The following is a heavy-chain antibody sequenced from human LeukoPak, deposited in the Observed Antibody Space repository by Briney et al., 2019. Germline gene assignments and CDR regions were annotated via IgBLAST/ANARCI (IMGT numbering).Heavy chain of an antibody. CDR2: IYYSGST. D-gene: IGHD2-2*01. J-gene: IGHJ4*02. CDR1: GGSISSYY. CDR3: VGVLVVPAAVPFDY. Sequence: PSETLSLTCTVSGGSISSYYWSWIRQPPGKGLEWIGYIYYSGSTNYNPSLKSRVTISVDTSKNQFSLKLSSVTAADTAVYYCVGVLVVPAAVPFDYWGQGTLVTVSS. V-gene: IGHV4-59*08.